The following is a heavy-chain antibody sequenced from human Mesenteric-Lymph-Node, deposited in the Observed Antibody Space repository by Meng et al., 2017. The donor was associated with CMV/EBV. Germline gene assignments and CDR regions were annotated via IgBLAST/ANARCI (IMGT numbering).Heavy chain of an antibody. CDR2: ISSSSSPI. CDR3: ARAEKDYDFWSGYYGDYYYGMDV. V-gene: IGHV3-48*04. J-gene: IGHJ6*02. Sequence: GGSLRLSCAASGFTFSSYSMNWVRQAPGKGLEWVSYISSSSSPIYYADSVKGRFTISRDNPKNSLYLQMNSLRAEDTAVYYCARAEKDYDFWSGYYGDYYYGMDVWGQGTTVTVSS. CDR1: GFTFSSYS. D-gene: IGHD3-3*01.